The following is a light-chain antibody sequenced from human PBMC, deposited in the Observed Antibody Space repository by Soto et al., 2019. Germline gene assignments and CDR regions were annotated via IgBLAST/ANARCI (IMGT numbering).Light chain of an antibody. Sequence: QSVLTQPPSASGSPGQSVTISCTGTSSDVGGYQYVSWYQQYPGKAPKLMIYAVNKRPSGVPDRFSGSRSGNTASLTVSGLQAEDEADYYCSSYAGSNNYVFGTGTKATVL. V-gene: IGLV2-8*01. J-gene: IGLJ1*01. CDR1: SSDVGGYQY. CDR3: SSYAGSNNYV. CDR2: AVN.